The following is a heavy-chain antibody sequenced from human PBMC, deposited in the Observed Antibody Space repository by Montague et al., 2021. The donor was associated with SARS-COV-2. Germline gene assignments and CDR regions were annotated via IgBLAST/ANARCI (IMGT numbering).Heavy chain of an antibody. J-gene: IGHJ6*02. CDR3: ARDSFVVVPAASNYYYYYGMDV. Sequence: SLRLSCAASGFTFSSYWMSWVRQAPGKGLEWAANIKQDGSEKYYVDSVKGRFTISRDNAKNSLYLQMNSLRAEDTAVYYCARDSFVVVPAASNYYYYYGMDVWGQGTTVTVSS. CDR2: IKQDGSEK. D-gene: IGHD2-2*01. V-gene: IGHV3-7*01. CDR1: GFTFSSYW.